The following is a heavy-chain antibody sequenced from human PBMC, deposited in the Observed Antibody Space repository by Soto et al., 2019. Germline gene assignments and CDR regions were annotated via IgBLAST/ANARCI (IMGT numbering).Heavy chain of an antibody. D-gene: IGHD2-21*02. Sequence: QVQLVESGGGVVQPGRSQRLSCVASGFTFSPYTMHWVRQTPGKGLEWVAVISYDGNEKYYADSVKGRFTISRDNSENTLYLQMNSLRGEDTALYYCARGGGFCGGDCYKGGIDYWSQGTLVTVSS. V-gene: IGHV3-30-3*01. CDR3: ARGGGFCGGDCYKGGIDY. CDR2: ISYDGNEK. CDR1: GFTFSPYT. J-gene: IGHJ4*02.